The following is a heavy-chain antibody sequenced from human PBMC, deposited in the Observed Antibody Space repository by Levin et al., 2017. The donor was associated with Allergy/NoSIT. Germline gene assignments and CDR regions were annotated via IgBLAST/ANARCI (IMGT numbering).Heavy chain of an antibody. J-gene: IGHJ4*02. CDR1: GGSISSTGYS. CDR3: ARDVDNFGSPFDY. V-gene: IGHV4-39*07. D-gene: IGHD3-10*01. CDR2: FYYSGST. Sequence: SETLSLTCTVSGGSISSTGYSWGWIRQPPGKGLEWIGSFYYSGSTYYNPSLKSRVTISIDASKNQFSLKLSSETAADTAVYYCARDVDNFGSPFDYWGQGTLVAVSS.